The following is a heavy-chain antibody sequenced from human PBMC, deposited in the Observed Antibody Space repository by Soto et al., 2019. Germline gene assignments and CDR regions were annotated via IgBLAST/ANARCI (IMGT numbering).Heavy chain of an antibody. D-gene: IGHD6-25*01. CDR3: ARDPAGWYYFDY. V-gene: IGHV3-11*01. J-gene: IGHJ4*02. CDR2: ISSSGSTI. Sequence: GGSLRLSCAASGFTFSSYAMSWIRQAPGKGLEWVSYISSSGSTIYYADSVKGRFTISRDNAKNSLYLQMNSLRAEDTAVYYCARDPAGWYYFDYWGQGTLVTVSS. CDR1: GFTFSSYA.